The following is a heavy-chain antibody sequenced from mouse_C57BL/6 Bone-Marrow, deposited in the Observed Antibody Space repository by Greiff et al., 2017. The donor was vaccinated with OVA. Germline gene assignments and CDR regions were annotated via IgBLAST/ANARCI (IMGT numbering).Heavy chain of an antibody. CDR3: ASYDYDGGVYYYAMDY. V-gene: IGHV2-2*01. D-gene: IGHD2-4*01. J-gene: IGHJ4*01. Sequence: VQLQESGPGLVQPSQSLSITCTVSGFSLTSYGVHWVRQSPGKGLEWLGVIWSGGSTDYNAAFISRLSISKDNSKSQVFFKMNSLQADDTAIYYCASYDYDGGVYYYAMDYWGQGTSVTVSS. CDR2: IWSGGST. CDR1: GFSLTSYG.